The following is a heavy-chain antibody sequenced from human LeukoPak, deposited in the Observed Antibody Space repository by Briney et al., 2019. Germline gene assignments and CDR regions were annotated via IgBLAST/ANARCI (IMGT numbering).Heavy chain of an antibody. CDR1: GFTFSSYA. D-gene: IGHD6-6*01. V-gene: IGHV3-23*01. CDR3: AKDLYSSSAPPILDY. CDR2: ISGSGGST. J-gene: IGHJ4*02. Sequence: GGSLRLSCAASGFTFSSYAMSWVRQAPGKGLEWVSAISGSGGSTYYADSVKGRFTISRDNSKNTLYLQMNSLRAEDTAVYYCAKDLYSSSAPPILDYWGQGTLVTVPS.